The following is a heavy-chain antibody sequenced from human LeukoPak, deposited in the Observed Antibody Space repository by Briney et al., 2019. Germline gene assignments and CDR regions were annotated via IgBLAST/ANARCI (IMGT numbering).Heavy chain of an antibody. V-gene: IGHV4-34*01. J-gene: IGHJ4*02. D-gene: IGHD5-12*01. Sequence: KPSETLSLTCAVYGGSFSGYYWSWIRQPPGKGLEWIGEINHSGSTNYNPSLKSRVTISVDTSKNQFSLKLSSVTAADTAVYYCASSHPYANSGYDYGVDYWGQGTLVTVSS. CDR1: GGSFSGYY. CDR3: ASSHPYANSGYDYGVDY. CDR2: INHSGST.